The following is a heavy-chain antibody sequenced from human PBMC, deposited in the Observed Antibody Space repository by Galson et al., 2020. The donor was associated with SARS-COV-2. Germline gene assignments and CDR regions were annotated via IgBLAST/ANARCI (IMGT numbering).Heavy chain of an antibody. CDR1: GFSLTTSGMC. CDR3: ARTRRDRAMGFDD. Sequence: SGPTLVKPTQTLTLTCAFSGFSLTTSGMCVSWIRQPPGKALEWLALIDWDDDKFYSTSLKTRLTISRDTSKNQVVLTMTNMDPVDTATYYGARTRRDRAMGFDDWGQGTLVAVSS. V-gene: IGHV2-70*01. J-gene: IGHJ4*02. CDR2: IDWDDDK. D-gene: IGHD5-18*01.